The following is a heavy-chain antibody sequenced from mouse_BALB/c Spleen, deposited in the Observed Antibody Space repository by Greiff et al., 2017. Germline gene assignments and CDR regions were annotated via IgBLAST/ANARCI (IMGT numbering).Heavy chain of an antibody. CDR3: ARDLGKLTGTFDY. CDR2: ISSGGSYT. CDR1: GFTFSSYA. V-gene: IGHV5-9-4*01. J-gene: IGHJ2*01. D-gene: IGHD4-1*01. Sequence: DVHLVESGGGLVKPGGSLKLSCAASGFTFSSYAMSWVPQSPEKRLEWVAEISSGGSYTYYPDTVTGRFTISRDNSKNTLYLEMSSLRSEDTAMYYCARDLGKLTGTFDYWGQGTTLTVSS.